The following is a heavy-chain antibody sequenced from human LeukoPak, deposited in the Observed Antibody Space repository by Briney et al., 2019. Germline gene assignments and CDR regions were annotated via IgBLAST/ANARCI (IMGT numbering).Heavy chain of an antibody. CDR3: AGEFGYYYGMDV. V-gene: IGHV1-8*01. Sequence: ASVKVSCKASGYTFTSYDINWLRQATGQGLEWMGWMNPNSGNTGYAQKFQGRVTMTRNTSISTAYMELSSLRSEDTAVYYCAGEFGYYYGMDVWGQGTTVTVSS. CDR1: GYTFTSYD. J-gene: IGHJ6*02. D-gene: IGHD3-10*01. CDR2: MNPNSGNT.